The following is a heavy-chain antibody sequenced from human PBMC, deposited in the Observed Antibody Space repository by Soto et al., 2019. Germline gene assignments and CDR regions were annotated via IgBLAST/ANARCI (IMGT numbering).Heavy chain of an antibody. CDR2: INPSAGST. V-gene: IGHV1-46*01. D-gene: IGHD6-13*01. CDR3: ARDLVNMAAPRGWKRIFDY. CDR1: GYTFTSYY. Sequence: GASVKVSCKASGYTFTSYYMHWVRQAPGQGLDWMGIINPSAGSTTYAQKFQGRVTMTRDTSTSTVYMELSSLRSEDTAVYYCARDLVNMAAPRGWKRIFDYWGQGTLVTVSS. J-gene: IGHJ4*02.